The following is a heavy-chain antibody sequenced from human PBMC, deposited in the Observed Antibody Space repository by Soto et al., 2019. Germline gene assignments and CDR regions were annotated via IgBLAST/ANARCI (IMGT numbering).Heavy chain of an antibody. V-gene: IGHV2-5*01. D-gene: IGHD3-16*01. J-gene: IGHJ4*02. CDR1: GFSVTARGVG. CDR3: AHSPWGAAPDY. CDR2: IYWNDDK. Sequence: SGPTLVNPTQTLTLTCDLSGFSVTARGVGVGWIRQPPGKALEWLAIIYWNDDKLYRPSLQSRLTITKDTSKNQVVLTMTNMDPVDTATYYCAHSPWGAAPDYWGQGTPVTVSS.